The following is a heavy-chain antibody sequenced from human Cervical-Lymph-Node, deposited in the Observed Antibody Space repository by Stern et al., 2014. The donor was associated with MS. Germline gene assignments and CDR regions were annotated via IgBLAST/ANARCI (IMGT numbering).Heavy chain of an antibody. V-gene: IGHV1-46*01. D-gene: IGHD6-19*01. CDR1: GFTFTSYY. Sequence: VQLVESGAEVKQPGASVRVSCEASGFTFTSYYMHWVRQAPGKGLEWMGGIIPSGGTTSHAQKFQGRVTMTRDASTSTVYMELSSLRSEDTAVYYCAREVAGHRLGMMDVWGQGTTVTVSS. CDR2: IIPSGGTT. CDR3: AREVAGHRLGMMDV. J-gene: IGHJ6*02.